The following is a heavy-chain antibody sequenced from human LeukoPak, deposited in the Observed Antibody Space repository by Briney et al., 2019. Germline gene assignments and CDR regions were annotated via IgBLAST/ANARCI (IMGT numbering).Heavy chain of an antibody. CDR1: GGSISLSTFH. CDR3: ARLRYYYESTLGYNHGFNL. V-gene: IGHV4-39*01. D-gene: IGHD3-22*01. CDR2: IYYSGSP. Sequence: PSETLSLTCTVSGGSISLSTFHWGWIRQSPGKGLEWIASIYYSGSPFYNPSLKSRVTISVDTSKNQFSLKVASVTAADTGVYYCARLRYYYESTLGYNHGFNLRGQGTMVTVSS. J-gene: IGHJ3*01.